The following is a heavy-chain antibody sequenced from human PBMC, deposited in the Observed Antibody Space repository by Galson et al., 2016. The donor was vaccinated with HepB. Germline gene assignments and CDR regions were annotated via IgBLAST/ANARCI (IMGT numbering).Heavy chain of an antibody. CDR1: GFTSSSYW. CDR2: IRSAGSTT. J-gene: IGHJ6*02. Sequence: SLRLSCAASGFTSSSYWMHWARQAPGKGLVWVSRIRSAGSTTTYADSVKGRFTISRDNAKNTLSLQMNSLRVEDTAVYYCHVWFGESRYGVDVWGQGTTVTVSS. V-gene: IGHV3-74*01. CDR3: HVWFGESRYGVDV. D-gene: IGHD3-10*01.